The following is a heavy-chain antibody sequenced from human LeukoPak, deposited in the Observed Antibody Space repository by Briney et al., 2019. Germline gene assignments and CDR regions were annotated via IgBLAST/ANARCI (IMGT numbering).Heavy chain of an antibody. D-gene: IGHD3-10*01. CDR3: ARHGEFGDDLTY. Sequence: SETLSLTCSVSGGSLYNSNYYWGWIRHTPGKGLEWIGSLYYSGSTYYNPSLKSRVTLSVDTSKHQFFLKLTSVTAADRAVYYWARHGEFGDDLTYWGQGILVTVSS. V-gene: IGHV4-39*01. CDR2: LYYSGST. J-gene: IGHJ4*02. CDR1: GGSLYNSNYY.